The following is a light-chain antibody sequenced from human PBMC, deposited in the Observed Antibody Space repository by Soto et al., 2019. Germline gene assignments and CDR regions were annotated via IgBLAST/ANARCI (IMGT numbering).Light chain of an antibody. J-gene: IGKJ1*01. CDR1: QSVSSY. Sequence: EVVLTQSPATLSLSPGERATLSCRASQSVSSYLAWYQQKPGQSPRLPIYDASNRATGIPDRFRGSVSGTDFTLTISSLEPEDFAPYYCQQGTDWPPGTFGQGTKVDIK. V-gene: IGKV3-11*01. CDR3: QQGTDWPPGT. CDR2: DAS.